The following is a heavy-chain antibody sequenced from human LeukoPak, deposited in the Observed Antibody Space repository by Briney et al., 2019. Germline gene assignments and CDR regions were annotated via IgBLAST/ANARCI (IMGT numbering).Heavy chain of an antibody. CDR2: ISNSGSYT. Sequence: PGGSLRLSCAASGFSFSDNYMSWIRQAPGKGLEWVSYISNSGSYTNYPDSVKGRFTISRDNAKNSLYLQMNSLRAEDTAVYYCARGLTPDDIVVVPADWGQGTLVTVSS. V-gene: IGHV3-11*05. J-gene: IGHJ4*02. CDR1: GFSFSDNY. CDR3: ARGLTPDDIVVVPAD. D-gene: IGHD2-2*01.